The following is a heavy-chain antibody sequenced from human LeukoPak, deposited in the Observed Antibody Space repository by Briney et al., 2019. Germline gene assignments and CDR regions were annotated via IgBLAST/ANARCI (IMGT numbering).Heavy chain of an antibody. CDR2: INPDSGGT. CDR1: GYTFTGYY. V-gene: IGHV1-2*02. J-gene: IGHJ4*02. CDR3: ARVRGDSSWYGLDY. Sequence: ASVKVSCKTPGYTFTGYYIHWVRQAPGQGLEWMGWINPDSGGTNYAQKFQGRVTMTRDTSISAGYMELSGLRPDDTAVFYCARVRGDSSWYGLDYWGQGTLVSVSS. D-gene: IGHD6-13*01.